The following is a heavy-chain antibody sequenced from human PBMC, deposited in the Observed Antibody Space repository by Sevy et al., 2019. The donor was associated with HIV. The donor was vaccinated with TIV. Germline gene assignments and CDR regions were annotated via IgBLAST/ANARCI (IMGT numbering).Heavy chain of an antibody. CDR3: ARDSYDTCGHYWWYFDY. J-gene: IGHJ4*02. CDR1: GGTFSSYA. D-gene: IGHD3-22*01. V-gene: IGHV1-69*13. CDR2: IIPIFRTA. Sequence: ASVKVSCKASGGTFSSYAISWVRQAPGQGLEWMGGIIPIFRTANYTQKFQGRVTITADESTSTAYMELSSLRSEDTALYYCARDSYDTCGHYWWYFDYWGQGTTVTVSS.